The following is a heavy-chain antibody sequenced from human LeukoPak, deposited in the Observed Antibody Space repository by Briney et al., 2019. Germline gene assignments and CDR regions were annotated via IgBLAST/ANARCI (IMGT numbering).Heavy chain of an antibody. CDR3: ARDLGTTETGDDY. CDR2: IRGKASGGTT. D-gene: IGHD4-17*01. J-gene: IGHJ4*02. CDR1: GFTFGDYR. Sequence: PGRSLRLSCTTSGFTFGDYRMNWVRQAPGKGLEWVGIIRGKASGGTTDYAASVKGRFTISRDDSKGIAYLQMSSLKIEDTGVYYCARDLGTTETGDDYWGQGTLVTVSS. V-gene: IGHV3-49*04.